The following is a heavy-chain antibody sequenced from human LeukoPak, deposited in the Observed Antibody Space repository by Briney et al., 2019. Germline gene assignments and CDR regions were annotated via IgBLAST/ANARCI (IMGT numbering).Heavy chain of an antibody. D-gene: IGHD2-21*02. V-gene: IGHV3-30*18. CDR3: AKDLGVVTAILNY. CDR1: GFTFSSYG. CDR2: ISYDGSNK. Sequence: GGSLRLSCAASGFTFSSYGMHWVRQAPGKGLEWVAVISYDGSNKYYAESVKGRFTISRDNSKNTLYLQMNSLRAEDTAVYYCAKDLGVVTAILNYWGQGTLVTVSS. J-gene: IGHJ4*02.